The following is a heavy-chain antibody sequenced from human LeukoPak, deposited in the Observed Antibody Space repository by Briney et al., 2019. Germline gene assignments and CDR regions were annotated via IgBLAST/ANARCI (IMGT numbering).Heavy chain of an antibody. Sequence: GSLRLSCAASGFTFSGYTLHWARQAPGKGLEWLAVISYDGSQKYYADSVTGRFTISRDNSKNTVNLQMNSLRVEDTAVFYCATANSSSWHYFDDWGQGTLVTVSS. CDR2: ISYDGSQK. J-gene: IGHJ4*02. V-gene: IGHV3-30*04. CDR3: ATANSSSWHYFDD. CDR1: GFTFSGYT. D-gene: IGHD6-13*01.